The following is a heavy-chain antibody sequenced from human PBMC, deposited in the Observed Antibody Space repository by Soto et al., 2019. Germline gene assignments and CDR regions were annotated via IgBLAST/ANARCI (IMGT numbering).Heavy chain of an antibody. D-gene: IGHD3-16*01. CDR3: ARGHNWGGSAFDI. CDR2: IYYSGST. CDR1: GGSIYSFY. V-gene: IGHV4-59*01. J-gene: IGHJ3*02. Sequence: SSETLSLTCTVSGGSIYSFYWGWIRQPPGKGLEWIGYIYYSGSTNYNPSLRSRVTMSIDTAKNQFSLRLRSLTTADTAVYYCARGHNWGGSAFDIWGQGTMVTVS.